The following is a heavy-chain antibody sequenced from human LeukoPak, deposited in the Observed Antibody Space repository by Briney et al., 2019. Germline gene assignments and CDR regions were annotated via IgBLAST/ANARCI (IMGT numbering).Heavy chain of an antibody. CDR2: IYSGGTT. V-gene: IGHV3-53*01. Sequence: GGSLRLSCAASGFTVSSHYMSWVRQAPGKGLEWVSVIYSGGTTYYADSVKGRFTISRDNSKNTLYLQMNSLRAEDTAVYYCATETPTGNRSSGWSYYYYYYMDVWGKGTTVTISS. CDR3: ATETPTGNRSSGWSYYYYYYMDV. CDR1: GFTVSSHY. D-gene: IGHD6-19*01. J-gene: IGHJ6*03.